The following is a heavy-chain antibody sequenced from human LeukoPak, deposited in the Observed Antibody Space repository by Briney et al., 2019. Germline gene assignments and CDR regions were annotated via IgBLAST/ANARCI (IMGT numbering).Heavy chain of an antibody. V-gene: IGHV3-74*01. J-gene: IGHJ4*02. CDR3: ARGDYSSHTL. D-gene: IGHD4-11*01. CDR2: IKTDGSDT. Sequence: GGSLRLSCAASGYTFSSYWMHRVRQSPGKGLVWVSRIKTDGSDTYYADSVRGRFTISRDNAKNTLYLQMDSLRAEDTAVYFCARGDYSSHTLWGQGTLVTVSS. CDR1: GYTFSSYW.